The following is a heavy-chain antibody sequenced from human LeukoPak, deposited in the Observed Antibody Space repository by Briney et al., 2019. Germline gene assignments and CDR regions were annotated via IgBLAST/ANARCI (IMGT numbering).Heavy chain of an antibody. Sequence: PGGSLRLSCAASGMTFRNYGFHWVRQAPGKGLEWVTIIWYDGSSEYYADSVKGRFAFSRDNSKNTLYLQMNNLRVEDTAVYYCATSRGSYYMDVWGKGTTVTVSS. J-gene: IGHJ6*03. CDR3: ATSRGSYYMDV. CDR2: IWYDGSSE. CDR1: GMTFRNYG. V-gene: IGHV3-33*01. D-gene: IGHD1-26*01.